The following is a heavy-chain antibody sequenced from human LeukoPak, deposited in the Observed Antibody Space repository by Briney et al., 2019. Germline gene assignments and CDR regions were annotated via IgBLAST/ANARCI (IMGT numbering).Heavy chain of an antibody. CDR1: GFTFSDHY. CDR3: ASLWFDP. Sequence: GGSLRLSCAASGFTFSDHYMSWIRQAPGKGLEWVSYISSSSYTVYADSVKGRFTISRDNAKSSLYLQMNSLRAEDTAVYYCASLWFDPWGQGSLVTVSS. V-gene: IGHV3-11*06. CDR2: ISSSSYT. J-gene: IGHJ5*02.